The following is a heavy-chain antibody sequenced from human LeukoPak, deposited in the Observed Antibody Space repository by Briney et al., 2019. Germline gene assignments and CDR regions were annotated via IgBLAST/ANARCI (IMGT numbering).Heavy chain of an antibody. J-gene: IGHJ4*02. CDR2: IYYSGST. V-gene: IGHV4-59*13. CDR3: ARGLGAVEWLPTGY. D-gene: IGHD3-3*01. CDR1: GRSISRYY. Sequence: SETLSLTCTVCGRSISRYYWRWLRQPPGKGLEWIGYIYYSGSTKYNPSLKSRVTISVDKSENQFSLKLSSVAAADTAVYYCARGLGAVEWLPTGYWGQGTLVTVSS.